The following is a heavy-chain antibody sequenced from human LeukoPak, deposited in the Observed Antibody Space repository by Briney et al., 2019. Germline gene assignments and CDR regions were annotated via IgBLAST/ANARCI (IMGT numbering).Heavy chain of an antibody. CDR1: GFTFSSYA. J-gene: IGHJ4*02. V-gene: IGHV3-30-3*01. D-gene: IGHD3-16*01. Sequence: GRSLRLSCAASGFTFSSYAMHWVRQAPGKGLEWVAVISYDGSNKYYADSVKGRFTISRDNSKNTLYLQMNSLRAEDTAVYYWAGGAREGGGEWGQGTLVTVSS. CDR2: ISYDGSNK. CDR3: AGGAREGGGE.